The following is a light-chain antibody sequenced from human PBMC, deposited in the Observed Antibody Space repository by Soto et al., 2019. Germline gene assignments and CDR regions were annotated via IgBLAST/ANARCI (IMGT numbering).Light chain of an antibody. CDR3: MQDYDYPLT. CDR1: QGIRYD. Sequence: AIQMTQSPSSLSASVGDRVTITCRASQGIRYDLSWYQQKPGKAPSLLIYAASSLQSVVPSRFSGSGFGTDFTLTISSLQPEDFASYYCMQDYDYPLTFGGGTKVEI. J-gene: IGKJ4*01. CDR2: AAS. V-gene: IGKV1-6*01.